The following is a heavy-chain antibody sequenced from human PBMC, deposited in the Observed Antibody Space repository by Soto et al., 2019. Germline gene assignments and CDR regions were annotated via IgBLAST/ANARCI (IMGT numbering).Heavy chain of an antibody. CDR2: ISSSSSTI. V-gene: IGHV3-48*01. Sequence: GGSLRLSCAASGFTFSSYSMNWVRQAPGKGLEWVSYISSSSSTIYYADSVKGRFTISRDNAKNSLYLQMNSLRAEDTAVYYCARGHLKGGMDVWGKGTTVTVS. CDR3: ARGHLKGGMDV. CDR1: GFTFSSYS. J-gene: IGHJ6*03.